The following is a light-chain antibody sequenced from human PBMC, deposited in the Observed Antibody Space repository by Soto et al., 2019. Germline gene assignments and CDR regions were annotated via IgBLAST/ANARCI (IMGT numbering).Light chain of an antibody. V-gene: IGLV2-8*01. CDR1: SSDVGGYNY. Sequence: QSVLTQPPSASGSPGQSVTISCTGTSSDVGGYNYVSWYQQHPGKAPKLMIYEVSKRPSGVPDRFSGSKSGNTASLTVSGLQAEDEADYYCSSYGGSKTVFGGGTKVTVL. CDR3: SSYGGSKTV. J-gene: IGLJ2*01. CDR2: EVS.